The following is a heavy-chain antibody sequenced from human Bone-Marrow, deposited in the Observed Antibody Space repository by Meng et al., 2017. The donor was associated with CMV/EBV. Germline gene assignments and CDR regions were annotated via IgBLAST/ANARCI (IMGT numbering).Heavy chain of an antibody. CDR2: IKQDGSEK. V-gene: IGHV3-7*01. J-gene: IGHJ5*02. CDR1: GFTFSSYW. CDR3: ARDRESVVVPVSLQEGFDP. Sequence: GESLKISCAASGFTFSSYWMSWVRQAPGKGLEWVANIKQDGSEKYYVDSVKGRFTISRDNAKTSLYLQMNSRRAEDTAVYYCARDRESVVVPVSLQEGFDPWGQGTLVTVSS. D-gene: IGHD2-2*01.